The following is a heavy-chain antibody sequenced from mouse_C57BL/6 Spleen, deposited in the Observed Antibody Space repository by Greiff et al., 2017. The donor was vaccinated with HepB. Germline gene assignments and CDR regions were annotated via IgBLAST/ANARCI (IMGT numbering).Heavy chain of an antibody. J-gene: IGHJ4*01. D-gene: IGHD2-4*01. CDR3: ASWDYDVYYAMDY. V-gene: IGHV5-17*01. Sequence: EVQLKESGGGLVKPGGSLKLSCAASGFTFSDYGMHWVRQAPEKGLEWVAYISSGSSTIYYADTVKGRFTISRDNAKNTLFLQMTSLRSEDMAMYYCASWDYDVYYAMDYWGQGTSVTVSS. CDR1: GFTFSDYG. CDR2: ISSGSSTI.